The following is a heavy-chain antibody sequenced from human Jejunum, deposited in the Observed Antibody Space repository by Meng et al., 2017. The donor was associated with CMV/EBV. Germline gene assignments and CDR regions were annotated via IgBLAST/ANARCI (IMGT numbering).Heavy chain of an antibody. CDR3: ARPAVPAANYYYYYGLDV. D-gene: IGHD2-2*01. CDR1: SYY. J-gene: IGHJ6*02. V-gene: IGHV1-46*01. Sequence: SYYMHGVRQAPGQGLEWMGIINLSGGYTTYAQKFQGRVTMTRDTSTSTVYMELSSLRSEDTAVYYCARPAVPAANYYYYYGLDVWGQGTTVTVSS. CDR2: INLSGGYT.